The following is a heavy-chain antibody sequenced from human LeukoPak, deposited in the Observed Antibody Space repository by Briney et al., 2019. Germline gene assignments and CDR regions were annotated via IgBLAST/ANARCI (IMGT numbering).Heavy chain of an antibody. J-gene: IGHJ5*02. D-gene: IGHD5-24*01. CDR2: ISGNGGRT. CDR3: AKVAQMDTILGKFDN. CDR1: GFTFSSYA. Sequence: GGALRLSCAASGFTFSSYAMSWVRQAPGKGLEWVSAISGNGGRTYYADSVKGRFTISRDNSRNTLFLQMNSLRAEDTAVYYCAKVAQMDTILGKFDNWGQGTLVTVSS. V-gene: IGHV3-23*01.